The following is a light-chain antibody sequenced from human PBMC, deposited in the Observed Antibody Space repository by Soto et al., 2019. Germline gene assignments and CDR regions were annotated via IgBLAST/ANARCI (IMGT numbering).Light chain of an antibody. CDR1: SSNIGSGS. V-gene: IGLV1-44*01. CDR2: NND. Sequence: QSVLTQPPSASGTPGQRVTISCSGTSSNIGSGSVNWYQQLPGTAPKLLIYNNDQWPSGVPDRFSGSKSGTSASLDISGLQSEDEADYYCASWDVSLSGLYVFGPGTKVTV. J-gene: IGLJ1*01. CDR3: ASWDVSLSGLYV.